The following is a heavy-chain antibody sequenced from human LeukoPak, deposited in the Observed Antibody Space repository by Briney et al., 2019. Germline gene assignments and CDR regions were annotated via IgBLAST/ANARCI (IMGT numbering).Heavy chain of an antibody. J-gene: IGHJ4*02. CDR1: GGSISSSSYY. V-gene: IGHV4-39*01. CDR2: IYYSGST. D-gene: IGHD3-10*01. Sequence: SETLSLTCTVSGGSISSSSYYGGWIRQPPGKGLEWIGRIYYSGSTYYNPSLKSRVTISVDTSKNQFSLKLSSVTAADTAVYHCARHPHYYGSGSYSGYFDYWGQGTLVTVSS. CDR3: ARHPHYYGSGSYSGYFDY.